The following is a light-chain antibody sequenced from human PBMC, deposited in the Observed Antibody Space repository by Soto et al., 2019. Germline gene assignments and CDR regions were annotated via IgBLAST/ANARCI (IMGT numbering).Light chain of an antibody. V-gene: IGKV3-20*01. Sequence: EIVLTQSPGTLSLSPGARVPLSCRASQSVNSSYLAWYQHKPGQAPRLLIYGASSRATGIPDRFSGGGSGTDFTLTISRLEPEDFAVYYCQQFSSYPLTFGGGTKVDIK. CDR2: GAS. CDR3: QQFSSYPLT. J-gene: IGKJ4*01. CDR1: QSVNSSY.